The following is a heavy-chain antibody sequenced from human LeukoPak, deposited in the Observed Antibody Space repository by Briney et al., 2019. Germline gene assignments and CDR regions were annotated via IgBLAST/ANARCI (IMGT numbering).Heavy chain of an antibody. D-gene: IGHD3-3*01. V-gene: IGHV4-39*01. CDR1: GGSFSVYY. CDR3: ARHSDFWSGYIFDY. CDR2: IYYSGST. J-gene: IGHJ4*02. Sequence: PSETLSLTCAVYGGSFSVYYWGWIRQPPGKGLEWIGSIYYSGSTYYNPSLKSRVTISVDTSKNQFSLKLSSVTAADTAVYYCARHSDFWSGYIFDYWGQGTLVTVSS.